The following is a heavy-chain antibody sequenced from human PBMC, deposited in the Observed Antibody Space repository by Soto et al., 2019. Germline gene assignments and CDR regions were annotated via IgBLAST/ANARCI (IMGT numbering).Heavy chain of an antibody. Sequence: SETLSLTCSVSGGSISRYYWSWIRQPPWKGLEWIGYAYYSGDTGYNPSLKSRVTMAVDTSKSQVSLKLSSVTAADTAVYYCARDRSTYGGGGTGEVKENWFDPWGQGALVTVSS. D-gene: IGHD2-8*01. CDR3: ARDRSTYGGGGTGEVKENWFDP. CDR1: GGSISRYY. J-gene: IGHJ5*02. CDR2: AYYSGDT. V-gene: IGHV4-59*01.